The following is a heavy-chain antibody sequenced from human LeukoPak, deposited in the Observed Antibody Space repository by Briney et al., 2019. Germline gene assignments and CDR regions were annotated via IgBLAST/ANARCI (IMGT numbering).Heavy chain of an antibody. CDR1: GFTFSSYA. CDR3: AKGKVNHEGAFDI. D-gene: IGHD1-14*01. J-gene: IGHJ3*02. Sequence: GGSLRLSCAASGFTFSSYAMSWVRQAPGKGLEWVSGISASGARTYYADSVEGRFTISRDNSKKMIYLQMNSLTTDDTAVYYCAKGKVNHEGAFDIWGLGTMVIVS. CDR2: ISASGART. V-gene: IGHV3-23*01.